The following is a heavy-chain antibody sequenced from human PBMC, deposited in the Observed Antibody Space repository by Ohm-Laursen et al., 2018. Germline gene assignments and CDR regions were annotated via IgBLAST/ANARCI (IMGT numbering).Heavy chain of an antibody. CDR2: ISYDGSNQ. V-gene: IGHV3-30*18. Sequence: SLRLSCSASGFTFSNYGMHWVRQAPGKGLEWVALISYDGSNQYYADSVKGRFTISRDNSKNTLYLQMNSLRAEDTAVYYCAKGRFWSGSDNYYYYYGMDVWGQGTTVTVSS. CDR3: AKGRFWSGSDNYYYYYGMDV. J-gene: IGHJ6*02. CDR1: GFTFSNYG. D-gene: IGHD3-3*01.